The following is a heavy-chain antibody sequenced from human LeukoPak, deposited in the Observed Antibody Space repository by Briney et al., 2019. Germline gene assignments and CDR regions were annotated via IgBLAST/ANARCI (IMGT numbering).Heavy chain of an antibody. CDR2: IIPIFGTA. CDR1: GGTFSSYA. Sequence: SVKVSCKASGGTFSSYAINWVRQAPGQGLEWMGGIIPIFGTANYAQKFQGRVTITAVESMSTAYMELSSLRSEDTAVYYCARGWLAETTVITPYSYWGQGTLVTVSS. D-gene: IGHD4-23*01. CDR3: ARGWLAETTVITPYSY. J-gene: IGHJ4*02. V-gene: IGHV1-69*13.